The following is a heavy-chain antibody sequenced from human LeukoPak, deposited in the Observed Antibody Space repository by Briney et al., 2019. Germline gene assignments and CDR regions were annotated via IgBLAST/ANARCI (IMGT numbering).Heavy chain of an antibody. CDR2: IYYSGST. D-gene: IGHD2-2*01. J-gene: IGHJ6*03. CDR1: GGSISSYS. CDR3: ARGFVPAGMARYHYMDV. Sequence: SETLSFTGTVFGGSISSYSWSWIRQPPGKGLEWIGYIYYSGSTNYNPSLKSRVTISVDTSKNQFSLKLSSVTAADTAVYYCARGFVPAGMARYHYMDVWGKGTTVTV. V-gene: IGHV4-59*12.